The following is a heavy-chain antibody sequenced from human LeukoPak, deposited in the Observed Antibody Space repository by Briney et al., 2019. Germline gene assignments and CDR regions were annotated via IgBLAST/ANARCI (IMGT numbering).Heavy chain of an antibody. CDR1: RYTFASYD. Sequence: ASVKVSCKALRYTFASYDINWVRQAPGQGLEWMGWINPNSGNTGYAQKFQGRVIMTRDISINTAYMELTSLRSEDTAVYYCARVPSLGYCSAGSCYRFDFWGQGTLVTVSS. CDR3: ARVPSLGYCSAGSCYRFDF. J-gene: IGHJ4*02. CDR2: INPNSGNT. D-gene: IGHD2-15*01. V-gene: IGHV1-8*02.